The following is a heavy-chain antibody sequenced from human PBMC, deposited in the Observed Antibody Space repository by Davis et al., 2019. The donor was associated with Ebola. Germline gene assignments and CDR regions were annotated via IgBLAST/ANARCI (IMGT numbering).Heavy chain of an antibody. CDR1: GFTFDDYA. D-gene: IGHD3-3*01. J-gene: IGHJ5*02. CDR3: AKDVGLEWLFGASDNWFDP. CDR2: ISWNSGSI. V-gene: IGHV3-9*01. Sequence: SLKISCAASGFTFDDYAMHWVRQAPGKGLEWVLGISWNSGSIGYADSVKGRFTISRDNAKNSLYLQMNSLRAEDTALSYCAKDVGLEWLFGASDNWFDPWGQGTLVTVSS.